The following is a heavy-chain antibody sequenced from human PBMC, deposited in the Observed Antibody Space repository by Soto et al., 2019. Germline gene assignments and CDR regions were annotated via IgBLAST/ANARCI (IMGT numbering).Heavy chain of an antibody. J-gene: IGHJ4*02. Sequence: EMQLVQSGGGLVKPGGSLRLSCVASRFNFSAAWLNWIRQAPGKGLEWVGRIKPKSEGETADYTAPVRGRFTISRDDSHTPLHLQMDRLNTLDTAVYYCGTVTYISVPTWGLGVLVTVSS. CDR1: RFNFSAAW. V-gene: IGHV3-15*07. CDR2: IKPKSEGETA. CDR3: GTVTYISVPT. D-gene: IGHD6-19*01.